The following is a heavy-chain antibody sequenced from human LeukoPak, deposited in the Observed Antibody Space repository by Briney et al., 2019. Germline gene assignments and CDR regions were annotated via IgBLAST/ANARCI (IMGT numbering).Heavy chain of an antibody. D-gene: IGHD6-13*01. CDR3: ASGAAAGTFSIGF. CDR1: GYTFTSYY. CDR2: INPSGSST. Sequence: ASVKVSCKASGYTFTSYYMHWVRQAPGQGLEWMGIINPSGSSTSYSQKFQGRVTITTDKSTSTLHMELSSLGSEDTAVYYCASGAAAGTFSIGFWGQGTVLAVSS. J-gene: IGHJ4*02. V-gene: IGHV1-46*01.